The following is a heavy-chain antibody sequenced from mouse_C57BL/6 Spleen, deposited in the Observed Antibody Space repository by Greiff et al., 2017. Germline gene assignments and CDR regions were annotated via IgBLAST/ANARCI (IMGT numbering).Heavy chain of an antibody. CDR2: IDPETGGT. V-gene: IGHV1-15*01. Sequence: QVQLKQSGAELVRPGASVTLSCKASGYTFTDYEMHWVKQTPVHGLEWIGAIDPETGGTAYNQKFKGKAILTADKSSSTAYMELRSLTSEDSAVYYCTRPYYYGSSLYWYFDVWGTGTTVTVSS. CDR3: TRPYYYGSSLYWYFDV. CDR1: GYTFTDYE. D-gene: IGHD1-1*01. J-gene: IGHJ1*03.